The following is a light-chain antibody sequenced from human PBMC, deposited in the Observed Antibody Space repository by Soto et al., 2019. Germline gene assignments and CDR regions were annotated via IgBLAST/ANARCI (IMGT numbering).Light chain of an antibody. CDR3: QQLNSSPLT. CDR1: QGINSY. J-gene: IGKJ4*01. V-gene: IGKV1-9*01. CDR2: AAS. Sequence: DIQLTQSPSFLSASVGDRATITCRASQGINSYLAWYQQKPGQAPKLLISAASTLQSGVPSRFSGSGSATEFTLTISSLQPADFATYYCQQLNSSPLTFGGGTKVVIK.